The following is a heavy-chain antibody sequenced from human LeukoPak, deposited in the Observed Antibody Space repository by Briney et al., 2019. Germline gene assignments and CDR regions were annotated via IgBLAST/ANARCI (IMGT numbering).Heavy chain of an antibody. Sequence: SETLSLTCAVYGASFSGYYWSWIRQPPGKGLEWIGEINHGGSTNYNPSLKSRVTISVDTSKNQFSLKLSSVTAADTAVYYCASTTVTTGYWGQGTLVTVSS. J-gene: IGHJ4*02. D-gene: IGHD4-17*01. CDR3: ASTTVTTGY. CDR2: INHGGST. V-gene: IGHV4-34*01. CDR1: GASFSGYY.